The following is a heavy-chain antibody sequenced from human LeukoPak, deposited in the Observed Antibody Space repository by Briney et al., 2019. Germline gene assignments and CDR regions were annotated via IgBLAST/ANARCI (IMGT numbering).Heavy chain of an antibody. CDR3: AKAPPYKKYFDY. D-gene: IGHD1-1*01. Sequence: PPGGSLRLSCAASGFTFSSYAMHWVRQAPGKGLEWVAVISYDGSNKYYADSVKGRFTISRDNSKNTLYLQMNSLRAEDTAVYYCAKAPPYKKYFDYWGQGTLVTVSS. CDR1: GFTFSSYA. CDR2: ISYDGSNK. V-gene: IGHV3-30-3*01. J-gene: IGHJ4*02.